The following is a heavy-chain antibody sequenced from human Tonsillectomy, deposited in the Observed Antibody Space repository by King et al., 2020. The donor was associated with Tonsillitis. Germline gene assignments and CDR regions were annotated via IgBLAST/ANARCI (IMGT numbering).Heavy chain of an antibody. V-gene: IGHV7-4-1*02. CDR3: AREFKRDCSSTSCHFLY. Sequence: VQLVESGSELKKPGASVKVSCKASGYTFTSYAMNWVRQAPGQGLEWMGWINTNTGNPTYAQGFTGRFVFSLDNSVTTAYLQISSLKAEDTAVYYCAREFKRDCSSTSCHFLYWGQGTLVTVSS. CDR2: INTNTGNP. D-gene: IGHD2-2*01. CDR1: GYTFTSYA. J-gene: IGHJ4*02.